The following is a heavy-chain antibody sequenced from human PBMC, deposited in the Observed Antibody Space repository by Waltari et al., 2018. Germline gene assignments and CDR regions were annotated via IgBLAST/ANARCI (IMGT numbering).Heavy chain of an antibody. Sequence: EVQLVESGGALVHPGGSLRLSCAASGFTFRSNHMAWVRQAPGKGWEWVSIIYAAGSTYYADSVMGRFTISRDNSKNTLHLQMNSLRSEDTAIYYCATARDEETAMVYFDHWGEGSLVSVSS. CDR2: IYAAGST. CDR1: GFTFRSNH. D-gene: IGHD5-18*01. CDR3: ATARDEETAMVYFDH. V-gene: IGHV3-66*02. J-gene: IGHJ4*02.